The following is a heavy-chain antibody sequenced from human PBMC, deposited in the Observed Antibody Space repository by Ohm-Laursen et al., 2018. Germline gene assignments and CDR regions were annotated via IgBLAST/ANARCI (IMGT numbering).Heavy chain of an antibody. V-gene: IGHV4-4*07. Sequence: SDTLSLTCTVSGASINSHHWSWIRQPAGKGLEWIGRIYASGITNYNPSLKSRLTMSVDTSKNSFSLKLDSLTAADTAVYYCARAPGYGYDFDSWGHGTLVSVSS. CDR1: GASINSHH. D-gene: IGHD5-18*01. CDR2: IYASGIT. J-gene: IGHJ4*01. CDR3: ARAPGYGYDFDS.